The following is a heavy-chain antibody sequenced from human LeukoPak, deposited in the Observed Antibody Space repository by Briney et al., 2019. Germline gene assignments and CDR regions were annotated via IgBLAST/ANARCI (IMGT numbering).Heavy chain of an antibody. D-gene: IGHD1-26*01. J-gene: IGHJ4*02. CDR1: GGSISSYY. Sequence: SETLSLTCTVSGGSISSYYWSWIRQPPGKGLEWIGRIYTSGSTNYNPSLKSRVTMSVDTSKNQFSLKLSSVTAADTAVYYCARSPHSGSYYVRDYFDYWGQGTLVTVSS. CDR3: ARSPHSGSYYVRDYFDY. V-gene: IGHV4-4*07. CDR2: IYTSGST.